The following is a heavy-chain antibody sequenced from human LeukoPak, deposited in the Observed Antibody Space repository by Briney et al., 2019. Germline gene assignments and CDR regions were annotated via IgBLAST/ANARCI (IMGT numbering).Heavy chain of an antibody. CDR1: GFTFSSYS. CDR2: ISSSSSYI. V-gene: IGHV3-21*01. D-gene: IGHD5-18*01. Sequence: PGGSLRLSCAASGFTFSSYSMNWVRQAPGKGLEWVSSISSSSSYIYYADSVKGRFTISRDNAKNSLYLQMNSLRAEDTAVYYCARELTDTAAYYMDVWGKGTTVTVSS. CDR3: ARELTDTAAYYMDV. J-gene: IGHJ6*03.